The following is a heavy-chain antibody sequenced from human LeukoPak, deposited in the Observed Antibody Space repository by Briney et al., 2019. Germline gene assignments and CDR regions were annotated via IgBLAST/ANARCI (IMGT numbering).Heavy chain of an antibody. Sequence: SETLSLTCTASGGSISSSRYYWGWIRQPPGKGLEWIGSIYYSGSTYYNPSLKSRVTISVDTSKNQFSLKLSSVTAADTAVYYCARGLGGGSYVSNWFDPWGQGTLVTVSS. CDR1: GGSISSSRYY. D-gene: IGHD1-26*01. CDR2: IYYSGST. CDR3: ARGLGGGSYVSNWFDP. V-gene: IGHV4-39*07. J-gene: IGHJ5*02.